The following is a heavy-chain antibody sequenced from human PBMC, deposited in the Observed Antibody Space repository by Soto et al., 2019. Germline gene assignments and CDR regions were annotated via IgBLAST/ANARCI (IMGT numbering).Heavy chain of an antibody. D-gene: IGHD3-10*01. CDR2: IYYSGST. CDR1: GGSISSYY. V-gene: IGHV4-59*01. J-gene: IGHJ5*02. Sequence: SETLSLTCTVSGGSISSYYWSWIRQPPGKGLEWIGYIYYSGSTNYNPSLKSRVTISVDTSKNQFSLKLSSVTAADTAVYYCASSGTMVRGVSVPRGWFDPWGQGTLVTVSS. CDR3: ASSGTMVRGVSVPRGWFDP.